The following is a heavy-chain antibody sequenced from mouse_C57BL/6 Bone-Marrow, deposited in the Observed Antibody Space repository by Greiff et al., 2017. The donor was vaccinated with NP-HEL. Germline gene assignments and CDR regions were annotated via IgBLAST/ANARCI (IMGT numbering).Heavy chain of an antibody. D-gene: IGHD2-3*01. CDR1: GFAFSSYG. V-gene: IGHV5-6*01. Sequence: EVQVVESGGDLVKPGGSLKLSCAASGFAFSSYGMSWVRQTPDKRLEWVATISSGGSYTYYPDSVKGRFTISRDNAKNTLYLQMSSLKSEDTAMYYCARRDGYYVDYWGQGTTLTVSS. J-gene: IGHJ2*01. CDR2: ISSGGSYT. CDR3: ARRDGYYVDY.